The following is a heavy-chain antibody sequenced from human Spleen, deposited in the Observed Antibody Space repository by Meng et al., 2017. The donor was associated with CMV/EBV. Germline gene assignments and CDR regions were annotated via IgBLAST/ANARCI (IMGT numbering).Heavy chain of an antibody. D-gene: IGHD4-17*01. Sequence: QVQLVQSGAVVKKPGASVKVSCKASGYTFTSYYINWGRQAPGQGLEWMGWMNPKSGNTGYALKFQGRVTMTRNTSINTAYMELSSLRSEDTAVYYCARGLGPSYADRDYWGQGTLVTVSS. CDR1: GYTFTSYY. J-gene: IGHJ4*02. V-gene: IGHV1-8*01. CDR3: ARGLGPSYADRDY. CDR2: MNPKSGNT.